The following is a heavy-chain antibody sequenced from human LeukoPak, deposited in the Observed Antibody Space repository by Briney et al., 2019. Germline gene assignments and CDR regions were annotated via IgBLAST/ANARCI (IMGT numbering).Heavy chain of an antibody. CDR2: INHSGST. CDR1: GGSISSYY. D-gene: IGHD1-26*01. CDR3: ARGRWELKRRAFDI. V-gene: IGHV4-34*01. J-gene: IGHJ3*02. Sequence: PSETLSLTCTVSGGSISSYYWSWIRQPPGKGLEWIGEINHSGSTNYNPSLKSRVTISVDTSKNKFSLKLSSVTAADTAVYYCARGRWELKRRAFDIWGQGTMVTVSS.